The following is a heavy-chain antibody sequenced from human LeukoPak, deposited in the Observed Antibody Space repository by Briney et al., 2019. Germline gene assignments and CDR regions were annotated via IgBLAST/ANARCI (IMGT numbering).Heavy chain of an antibody. J-gene: IGHJ6*03. CDR3: AREQNSSGYYPYYYYYMDV. V-gene: IGHV4-4*07. CDR1: GGSISSYY. D-gene: IGHD3-22*01. CDR2: IYTSGST. Sequence: SETLSLTCTVSGGSISSYYWSWIRQPAGKGLEWIGRIYTSGSTNYNPSLKSRVTMSVDTSKNQFSLKLSSVTAADTAVYYCAREQNSSGYYPYYYYYMDVWGKGTTVTVSS.